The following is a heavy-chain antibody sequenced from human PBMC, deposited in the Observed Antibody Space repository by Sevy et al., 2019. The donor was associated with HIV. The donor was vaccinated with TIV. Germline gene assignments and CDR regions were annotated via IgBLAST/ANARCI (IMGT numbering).Heavy chain of an antibody. D-gene: IGHD6-19*01. CDR3: AKEPSPYSSPWYFDD. CDR2: ISYHGRDK. J-gene: IGHJ4*02. CDR1: GISFTTSG. V-gene: IGHV3-30*18. Sequence: GGSLRLSCVVSGISFTTSGMHWVRQAPGKGLEWVAVISYHGRDKFYAESVKGRSTISRDNSKNMLYLQINSLRAEDTAVYYCAKEPSPYSSPWYFDDWGQGTLATVSS.